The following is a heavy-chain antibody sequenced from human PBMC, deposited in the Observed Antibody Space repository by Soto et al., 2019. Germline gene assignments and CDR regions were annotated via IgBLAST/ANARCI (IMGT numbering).Heavy chain of an antibody. CDR1: GGSFSGYY. CDR2: INHSGST. D-gene: IGHD6-19*01. CDR3: ASYGEQWLVFDY. J-gene: IGHJ4*02. V-gene: IGHV4-34*01. Sequence: TSETLSLTCAAYGGSFSGYYWSWIRQPPGKGLEWIGEINHSGSTNYNPSLKSRVTISVDTSKNQFSLKLSSVTAADTAVYYCASYGEQWLVFDYWGQGTLVTVSS.